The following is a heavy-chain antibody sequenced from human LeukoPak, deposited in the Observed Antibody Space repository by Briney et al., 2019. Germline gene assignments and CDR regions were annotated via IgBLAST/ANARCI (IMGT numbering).Heavy chain of an antibody. D-gene: IGHD3-22*01. CDR3: AREVVGYNWFDP. J-gene: IGHJ5*02. V-gene: IGHV4-31*03. CDR1: GGSISSGGYY. Sequence: SETLSLTRTVSGGSISSGGYYWSWIRQHPGKGLEWIGYIYYSGSTYYNPSLKSRVTISVDTSKNQFSLKLSSVTAADTAVYYCAREVVGYNWFDPWGQGTLVTVSS. CDR2: IYYSGST.